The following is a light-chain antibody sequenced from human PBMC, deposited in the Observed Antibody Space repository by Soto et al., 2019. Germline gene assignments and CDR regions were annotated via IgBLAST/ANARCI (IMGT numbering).Light chain of an antibody. J-gene: IGKJ5*01. Sequence: EIVLTQSPATLSLSPGERATLSCRASQSVSSYLAWYQQKPGQAPRLLIYDASNRATGIPARFSGSGSGTDFTLTISSLEPEDCAVYYCQQRSNWRATFGQGTRLEIK. CDR2: DAS. CDR1: QSVSSY. CDR3: QQRSNWRAT. V-gene: IGKV3-11*01.